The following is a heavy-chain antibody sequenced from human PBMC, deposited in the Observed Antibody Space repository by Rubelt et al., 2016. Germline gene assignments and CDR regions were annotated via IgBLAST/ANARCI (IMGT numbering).Heavy chain of an antibody. CDR1: GFTFSSYW. Sequence: EVQLLESGGGLVQPGGSLGLSCVAFGFTFSSYWMHWVRQAPGKGLVWVSRINTDGGTTNYADSVMGRFNISRDNAKNTLYLQMNSLRGEDAAMYYCARARYTSSSQILDPWGPGTLVTVSS. J-gene: IGHJ5*02. D-gene: IGHD6-6*01. CDR3: ARARYTSSSQILDP. CDR2: INTDGGTT. V-gene: IGHV3-74*02.